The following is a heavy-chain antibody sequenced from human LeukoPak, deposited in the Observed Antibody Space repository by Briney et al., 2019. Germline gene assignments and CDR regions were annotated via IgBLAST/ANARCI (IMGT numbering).Heavy chain of an antibody. V-gene: IGHV4-39*07. CDR1: GGSISSSSYY. CDR3: ARDSVVVAATSYNWFDP. D-gene: IGHD2-15*01. CDR2: IYYSGST. J-gene: IGHJ5*02. Sequence: SETLSLTCTVSGGSISSSSYYWGWIRQPPGKGLEWIGSIYYSGSTYYNPSLKSRVTISVDTSKNQFSLKLSSVTAADTAVYYCARDSVVVAATSYNWFDPWGQGTLVTVSS.